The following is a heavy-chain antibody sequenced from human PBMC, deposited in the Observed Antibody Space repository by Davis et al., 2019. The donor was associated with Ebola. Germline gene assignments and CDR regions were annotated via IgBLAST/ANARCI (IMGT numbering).Heavy chain of an antibody. J-gene: IGHJ3*02. CDR3: ARTSIVGTTTTASDI. CDR1: GYTFISYG. CDR2: ISGYNGNT. V-gene: IGHV1-18*01. D-gene: IGHD1-26*01. Sequence: ASVKVSCKASGYTFISYGITWVRQAPGQGLEWMGWISGYNGNTNYAQNLQGRVTMTTDTSTGTAYLDLRSLRSDDTAVYSCARTSIVGTTTTASDIWGQGTMVTVSS.